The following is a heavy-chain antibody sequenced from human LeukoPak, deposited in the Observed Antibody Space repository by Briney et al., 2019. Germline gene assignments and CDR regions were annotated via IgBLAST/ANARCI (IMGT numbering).Heavy chain of an antibody. CDR3: ARRERITMVRGYYYYGMDV. CDR2: IYPGDSDT. D-gene: IGHD3-10*01. V-gene: IGHV5-51*01. Sequence: GESLKISCQGSGYSFTSYWIGWVRQMPGKGLEWMGIIYPGDSDTRYSPSFQGQVTISADKSISTAYLQWSSLKASDTAMYYCARRERITMVRGYYYYGMDVWGQGTTVTVSS. J-gene: IGHJ6*02. CDR1: GYSFTSYW.